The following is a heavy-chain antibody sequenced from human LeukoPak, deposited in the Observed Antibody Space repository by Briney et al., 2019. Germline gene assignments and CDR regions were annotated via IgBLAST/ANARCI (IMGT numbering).Heavy chain of an antibody. J-gene: IGHJ4*02. CDR1: GFTFRQYA. V-gene: IGHV3-23*01. CDR3: AKEGHTAMVQSPIDY. Sequence: PGGSLRLSCAASGFTFRQYAMSWVRQAPGKGLEWVSAISGSGGSTYYADSVKGRFTISRDNSKNTLYLQMNSLRAEDTAVYYCAKEGHTAMVQSPIDYWGQGTLVTVSS. D-gene: IGHD5-18*01. CDR2: ISGSGGST.